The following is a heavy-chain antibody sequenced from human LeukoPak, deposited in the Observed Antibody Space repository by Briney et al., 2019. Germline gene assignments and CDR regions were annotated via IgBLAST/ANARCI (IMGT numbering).Heavy chain of an antibody. CDR1: GGSISSYY. V-gene: IGHV4-4*07. Sequence: SETLSLTCTVSGGSISSYYWSWIRQPAGKGLEWIGRIYTSGSTNYNPSLKSRVTISVDTSKNQFSLKLSSVTAADTAVYYCARGHYYDSSGYYAAIDYWGREPWSPSPQ. D-gene: IGHD3-22*01. CDR3: ARGHYYDSSGYYAAIDY. J-gene: IGHJ4*02. CDR2: IYTSGST.